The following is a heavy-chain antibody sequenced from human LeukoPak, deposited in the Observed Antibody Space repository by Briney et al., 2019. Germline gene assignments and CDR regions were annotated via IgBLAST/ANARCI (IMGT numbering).Heavy chain of an antibody. CDR3: ARDTPNYTSSADY. Sequence: GGSLRLSCAASGFAFRNYEMNWVRQAPGKGLEWISYISSAGSNMYYADFVKGRFTVSRDNAKNSLFLQMNSLRAEDTAVYYCARDTPNYTSSADYWGQGTLVTASS. V-gene: IGHV3-48*03. J-gene: IGHJ4*02. CDR2: ISSAGSNM. CDR1: GFAFRNYE. D-gene: IGHD6-6*01.